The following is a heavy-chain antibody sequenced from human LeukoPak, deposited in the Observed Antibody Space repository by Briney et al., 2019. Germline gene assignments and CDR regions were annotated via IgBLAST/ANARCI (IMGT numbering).Heavy chain of an antibody. V-gene: IGHV3-15*05. Sequence: GGSLRLSCAASGFRFSKAWMSWVRQAPGKGLEWVGRIKSKTDGGTTDYAAPVKGRFTISRDDSKNTLFLQVNSLKIEDTAVYYCTTVTLQPVGLWGQGTLVTVSS. CDR1: GFRFSKAW. J-gene: IGHJ4*02. CDR2: IKSKTDGGTT. CDR3: TTVTLQPVGL.